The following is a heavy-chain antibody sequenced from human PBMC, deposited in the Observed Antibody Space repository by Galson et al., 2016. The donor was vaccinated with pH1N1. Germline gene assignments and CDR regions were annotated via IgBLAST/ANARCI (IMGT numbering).Heavy chain of an antibody. Sequence: CKASGGTFSNYAISWVRQAPGQGLEWMGGINPIFRTANYAQKFQGRVTITTDESTGTAYMELSSLRSEDTAVYYCARVKNFYGSSGYYYVFDYWGQGTLVTVSS. CDR3: ARVKNFYGSSGYYYVFDY. CDR1: GGTFSNYA. J-gene: IGHJ4*02. V-gene: IGHV1-69*05. D-gene: IGHD3-22*01. CDR2: INPIFRTA.